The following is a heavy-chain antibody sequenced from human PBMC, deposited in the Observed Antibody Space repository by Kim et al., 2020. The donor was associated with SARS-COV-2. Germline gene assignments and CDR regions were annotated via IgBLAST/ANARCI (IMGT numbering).Heavy chain of an antibody. J-gene: IGHJ3*02. D-gene: IGHD1-26*01. CDR3: ARQSGSYYSDGAFDI. Sequence: SFPGHVTISADKSISTAYLQWSSLKASDTAMYYCARQSGSYYSDGAFDIWGQGTMVTVSS. V-gene: IGHV5-10-1*01.